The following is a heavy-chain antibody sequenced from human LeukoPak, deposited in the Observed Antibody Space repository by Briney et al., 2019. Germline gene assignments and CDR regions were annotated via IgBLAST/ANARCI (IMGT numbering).Heavy chain of an antibody. CDR3: ATLVDRGVTTSSFYYYYYMDV. CDR1: GFTFSTYE. CDR2: IGSSVSTI. Sequence: GGSLRVSCEASGFTFSTYEMNLVGQTRVKWLDSVSCIGSSVSTIYYADSVKGRFTISRGNAKNSLYLQMNSLRAEDTAVYYCATLVDRGVTTSSFYYYYYMDVWGKGTTVTVSS. V-gene: IGHV3-48*03. D-gene: IGHD4-17*01. J-gene: IGHJ6*03.